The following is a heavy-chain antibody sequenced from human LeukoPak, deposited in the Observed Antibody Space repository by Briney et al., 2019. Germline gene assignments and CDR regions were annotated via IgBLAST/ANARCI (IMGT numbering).Heavy chain of an antibody. CDR3: ARGPQPLSGRRNYFGY. V-gene: IGHV4-39*07. J-gene: IGHJ4*02. CDR2: IYYGGTT. D-gene: IGHD2-15*01. CDR1: SGSISSSSYY. Sequence: SETLSLTCTVSSGSISSSSYYWGWIRQPPGKGLEWIGNIYYGGTTYYNPSLKSRVTISVDTSKNQFSLRLSSVTAADTAVYYCARGPQPLSGRRNYFGYWGQGTLVTVSS.